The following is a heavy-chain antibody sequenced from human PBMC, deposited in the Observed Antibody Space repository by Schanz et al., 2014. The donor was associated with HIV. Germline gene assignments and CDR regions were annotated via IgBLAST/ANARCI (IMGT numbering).Heavy chain of an antibody. CDR3: TPVKGYSSSWTTYYYYGMDV. CDR2: IKSKTDGGTT. Sequence: EVQLVESGGGLVKPGGSLRLSCAASGFTFSNAWMSWVRQAPGKGLEWVGRIKSKTDGGTTDYAAPVKGRFTISRDDSKNTLYLQMNSLKTEDTAVYYCTPVKGYSSSWTTYYYYGMDVWGQGTTVTVSS. CDR1: GFTFSNAW. D-gene: IGHD6-13*01. V-gene: IGHV3-15*01. J-gene: IGHJ6*02.